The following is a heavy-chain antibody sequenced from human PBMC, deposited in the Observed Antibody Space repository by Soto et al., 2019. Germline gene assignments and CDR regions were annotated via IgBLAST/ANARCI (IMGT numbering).Heavy chain of an antibody. V-gene: IGHV4-34*01. J-gene: IGHJ4*02. CDR2: INHSGST. CDR3: ARGIVDTAMVTERFNYFDY. CDR1: GGSFSGYY. D-gene: IGHD5-18*01. Sequence: PSETLSLTCAVYGGSFSGYYWSWIRQPPGKGLEWIGEINHSGSTNYNPSLKSRVTISVDTSKNQFSLKLSSVTAADTAVYYCARGIVDTAMVTERFNYFDYWGQGTLVTVSS.